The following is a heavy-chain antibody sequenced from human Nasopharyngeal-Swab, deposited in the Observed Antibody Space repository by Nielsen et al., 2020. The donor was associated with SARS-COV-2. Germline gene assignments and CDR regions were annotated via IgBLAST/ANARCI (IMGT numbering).Heavy chain of an antibody. CDR1: GFSLNRYA. V-gene: IGHV3-23*01. J-gene: IGHJ4*02. D-gene: IGHD2-21*02. Sequence: GESLKISCVAFGFSLNRYAMIWVRQAPGKGLEWVSGISASGRATYYADSVEGRLTISRDNSRNTLSLQMNNLRAEDTATYYCARGCDTDCFRVDSRGQGTLVTVSS. CDR2: ISASGRAT. CDR3: ARGCDTDCFRVDS.